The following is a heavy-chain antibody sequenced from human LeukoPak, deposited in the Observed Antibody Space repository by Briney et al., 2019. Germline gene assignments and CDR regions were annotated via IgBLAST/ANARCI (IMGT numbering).Heavy chain of an antibody. CDR1: GFTFSSYA. D-gene: IGHD5-24*01. CDR3: AKRLRDGYNSPIDF. Sequence: GGSLRLSCAASGFTFSSYAMSWVRQAPGKGLEWVSAISDSGGVIDYADSVKGRFTISRDTSKNTLHLQMNSLRAEDTAVYYCAKRLRDGYNSPIDFWGQGTLVTVSS. CDR2: ISDSGGVI. J-gene: IGHJ4*02. V-gene: IGHV3-23*01.